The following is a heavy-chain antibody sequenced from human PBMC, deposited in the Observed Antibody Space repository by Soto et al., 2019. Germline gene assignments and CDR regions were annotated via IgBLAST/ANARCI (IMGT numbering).Heavy chain of an antibody. CDR3: ATGGRSGSYYYYGMDV. Sequence: EVQLVESGGGLVQPGGSLRLSCAASGFTFSSYWMSWVRQAPGKGLEWVANIKQDGSEKYYVDSVKGRFTISRDNAKNSLYLQMNSLRAEDTAVYYCATGGRSGSYYYYGMDVWGQGTTVTVSS. CDR2: IKQDGSEK. V-gene: IGHV3-7*03. J-gene: IGHJ6*02. D-gene: IGHD3-10*01. CDR1: GFTFSSYW.